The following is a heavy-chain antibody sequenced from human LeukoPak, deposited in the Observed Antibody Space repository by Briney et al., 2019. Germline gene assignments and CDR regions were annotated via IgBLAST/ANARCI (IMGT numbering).Heavy chain of an antibody. CDR3: ARGARINYDSSGYYLYYFDY. V-gene: IGHV1-2*02. D-gene: IGHD3-22*01. J-gene: IGHJ4*02. Sequence: ASVKVSCKASGYTFTGYYMHWVRQAPGQGLEWMGWINPNSGGTNYAQKFQGRVTMTRDTSISTAYMELSRLRSDDTAVYYCARGARINYDSSGYYLYYFDYWGQGTLVTVSS. CDR1: GYTFTGYY. CDR2: INPNSGGT.